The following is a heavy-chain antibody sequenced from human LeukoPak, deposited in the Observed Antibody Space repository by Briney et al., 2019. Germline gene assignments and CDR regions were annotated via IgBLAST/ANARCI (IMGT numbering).Heavy chain of an antibody. D-gene: IGHD3-10*01. CDR3: ARGVIDYYGSGSSGGY. CDR2: IYSGGST. J-gene: IGHJ4*02. Sequence: GGSLRLSCAASGSTVSSNYMSWVRQAPGKGQEWVSVIYSGGSTYYADSVKGRFTISRDNSKNTLYLQMNSLRAEDTAVYYCARGVIDYYGSGSSGGYWGQGTLVTVSS. V-gene: IGHV3-53*01. CDR1: GSTVSSNY.